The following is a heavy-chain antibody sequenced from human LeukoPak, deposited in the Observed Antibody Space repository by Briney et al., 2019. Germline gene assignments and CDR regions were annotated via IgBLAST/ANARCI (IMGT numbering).Heavy chain of an antibody. Sequence: SETLSLTCTVSDGPISSYYWSWIRQPAGKGLEWIGRIYSSGSTNYNPSLKSRVTMSVDTSKNQFSLKLSSVTAADTAVYYCARDRYDSVYNWFDPWGQGTLVTVSS. CDR3: ARDRYDSVYNWFDP. CDR2: IYSSGST. J-gene: IGHJ5*02. D-gene: IGHD3-22*01. V-gene: IGHV4-4*07. CDR1: DGPISSYY.